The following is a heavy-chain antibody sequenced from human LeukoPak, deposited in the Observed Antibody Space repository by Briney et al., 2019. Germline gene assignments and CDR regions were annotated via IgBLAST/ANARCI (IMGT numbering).Heavy chain of an antibody. CDR3: ARDNKPHRRYYYYYGMDV. CDR2: ISSSSSYI. V-gene: IGHV3-21*01. J-gene: IGHJ6*02. CDR1: GFTFSSYS. Sequence: PGGSLRLSCAASGFTFSSYSMNWVRQAPGKGLEWVSSISSSSSYIYYADSVKGRFTISRDNAENSLYLQMNSLRAEDTAVYYCARDNKPHRRYYYYYGMDVWGQGTTVTVSS. D-gene: IGHD2/OR15-2a*01.